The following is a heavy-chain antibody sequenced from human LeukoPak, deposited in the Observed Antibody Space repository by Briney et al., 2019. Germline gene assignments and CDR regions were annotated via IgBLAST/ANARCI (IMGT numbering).Heavy chain of an antibody. CDR1: GFTFSNYW. V-gene: IGHV3-74*01. CDR2: IKSDGSST. D-gene: IGHD4-17*01. J-gene: IGHJ4*02. CDR3: APYYTVTTGY. Sequence: GGSLRLSCAASGFTFSNYWMHWVRQAPGKGLVWVSRIKSDGSSTSYADSVKGRFTISRDNTKNTLYLQMTNLRAEDTAVYYCAPYYTVTTGYWGQGTLVTVSS.